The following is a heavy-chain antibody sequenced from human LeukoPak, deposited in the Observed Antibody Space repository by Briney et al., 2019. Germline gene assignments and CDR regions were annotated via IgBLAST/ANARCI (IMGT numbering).Heavy chain of an antibody. D-gene: IGHD5-12*01. V-gene: IGHV5-51*01. Sequence: GESLKISCKGSGYSFTSYWIGWVRQMPRKGLEWMGIIYPGDSDTRYSPSFQGQVTISADESISTAYLQWSSLKASDTAMYYCARLRREGYSGYYYLDYWGQGTLVTVSS. J-gene: IGHJ4*02. CDR3: ARLRREGYSGYYYLDY. CDR1: GYSFTSYW. CDR2: IYPGDSDT.